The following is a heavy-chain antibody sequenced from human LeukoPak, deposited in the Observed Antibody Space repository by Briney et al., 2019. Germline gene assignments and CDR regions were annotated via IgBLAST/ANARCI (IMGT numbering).Heavy chain of an antibody. CDR3: ARVLPGANDAFDV. D-gene: IGHD2-2*01. Sequence: SVKVSCKASGGTFSSYAISWVRQAPGQGLEWMGRIIPILGIANYAQNFQGRVTITADKSTSTAYMELSSLRSEDTALYYCARVLPGANDAFDVWGQGTMVTVSS. CDR1: GGTFSSYA. CDR2: IIPILGIA. J-gene: IGHJ3*01. V-gene: IGHV1-69*04.